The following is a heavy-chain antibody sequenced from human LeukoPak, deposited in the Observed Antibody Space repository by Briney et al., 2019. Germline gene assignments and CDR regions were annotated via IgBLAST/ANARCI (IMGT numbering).Heavy chain of an antibody. CDR3: ARRGGAYPNWFDP. D-gene: IGHD3-16*01. V-gene: IGHV4-39*01. CDR2: IYYSGST. CDR1: GGSISSSSYY. Sequence: PSETLSLTCTVSGGSISSSSYYWGWIRQPPGKGLEWIGSIYYSGSTYYNPSLKSRVTISVDTSKNQFSLKLSSVTAADTAVYYCARRGGAYPNWFDPWGQGTLVTVSS. J-gene: IGHJ5*02.